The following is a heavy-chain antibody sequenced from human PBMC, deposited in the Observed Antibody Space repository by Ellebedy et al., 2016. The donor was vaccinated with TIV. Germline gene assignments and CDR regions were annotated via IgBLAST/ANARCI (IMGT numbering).Heavy chain of an antibody. CDR2: IYNSVIT. D-gene: IGHD2-15*01. J-gene: IGHJ4*02. CDR3: ARLVARDYFDY. V-gene: IGHV4-59*08. CDR1: GGSISSNY. Sequence: MPSETLSLTCTVPGGSISSNYWDWIRQPPGKGLEWIGYIYNSVITNYNPSLKSRVTMSVDTSKRQLSLKLRSVTAADTAVYYCARLVARDYFDYWGQGTLVTVSS.